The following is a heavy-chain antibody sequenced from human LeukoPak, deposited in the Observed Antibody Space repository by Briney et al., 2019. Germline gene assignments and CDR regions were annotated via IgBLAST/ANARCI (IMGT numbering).Heavy chain of an antibody. D-gene: IGHD6-13*01. CDR3: ARDLGGSSWD. CDR2: ISWNSGSI. Sequence: GGSLRLSCAASGFTFDDYAMHWVRQAPGKGLKWVSGISWNSGSIGYADSVKGRFTISRDNAKNSLYLQMNSLRAEDTALYYCARDLGGSSWDWGQGTLVTVSS. V-gene: IGHV3-9*01. J-gene: IGHJ4*02. CDR1: GFTFDDYA.